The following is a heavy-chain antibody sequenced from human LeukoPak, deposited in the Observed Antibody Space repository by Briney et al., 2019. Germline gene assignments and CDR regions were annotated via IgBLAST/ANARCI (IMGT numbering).Heavy chain of an antibody. CDR2: ISWNSGSI. Sequence: PGRSLRLSCAASGFTFDDYAMHWVRQAPGKGLEWVSGISWNSGSIGYADSVKGRFTISRDNAKNSLYLQMNSLRAEDTALYYCAKDRSLILLQLADAFDIWGQGTMVTVSS. V-gene: IGHV3-9*01. D-gene: IGHD5-24*01. J-gene: IGHJ3*02. CDR3: AKDRSLILLQLADAFDI. CDR1: GFTFDDYA.